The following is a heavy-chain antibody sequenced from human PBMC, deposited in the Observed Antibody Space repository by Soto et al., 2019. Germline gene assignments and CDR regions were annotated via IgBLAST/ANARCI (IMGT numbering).Heavy chain of an antibody. CDR1: GGSFSGYY. D-gene: IGHD2-2*01. Sequence: SETLSLTCAVYGGSFSGYYWSWIRQPPGKGLEWIGEINHSGSTNYNPSLKSRVTISVDTSKNQFSLKLSSVTAADTAVYYCARAEDIVVVPAANWFDPWGQGTLVTVSS. J-gene: IGHJ5*02. CDR2: INHSGST. V-gene: IGHV4-34*01. CDR3: ARAEDIVVVPAANWFDP.